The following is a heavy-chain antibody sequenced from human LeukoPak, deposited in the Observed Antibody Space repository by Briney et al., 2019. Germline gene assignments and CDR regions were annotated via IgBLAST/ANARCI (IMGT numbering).Heavy chain of an antibody. Sequence: SETLSLTCTVSGGSISDSNYYWGWIRKPPGTRLEWIATIYYSGSTYYNPSLKSRVIMSVDTSNNQFSLKLTPVTAADTAVYYCARHTLKQWPPGFLDYWGQGTLVTVSS. D-gene: IGHD6-19*01. CDR3: ARHTLKQWPPGFLDY. V-gene: IGHV4-39*01. CDR1: GGSISDSNYY. J-gene: IGHJ4*02. CDR2: IYYSGST.